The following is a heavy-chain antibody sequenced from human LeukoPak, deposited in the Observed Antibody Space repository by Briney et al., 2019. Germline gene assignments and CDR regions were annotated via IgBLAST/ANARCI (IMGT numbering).Heavy chain of an antibody. CDR1: GFTFSTYW. V-gene: IGHV3-7*01. Sequence: GGSLRLSCAASGFTFSTYWMSWVRQAPGKGLEWVANIKQDGSERYYVDSVKGRFTISRDNAKNSLYLQMNNLKAEDTALYYCARKNSLDYWGQGTLVTVSS. CDR3: ARKNSLDY. CDR2: IKQDGSER. D-gene: IGHD1/OR15-1a*01. J-gene: IGHJ4*02.